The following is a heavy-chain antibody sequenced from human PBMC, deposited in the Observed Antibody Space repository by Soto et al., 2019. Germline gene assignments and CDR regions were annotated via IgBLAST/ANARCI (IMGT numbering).Heavy chain of an antibody. CDR2: IIPIFGTA. V-gene: IGHV1-69*13. CDR3: ARDRLYDHSGSYSNGGFDY. Sequence: ASVKVSCKASGGTFSSYAISWVRQAPGQGLEWMGGIIPIFGTANYAQKFQGRVTITADESTSTAYMELSSLRSEDTAVYYCARDRLYDHSGSYSNGGFDYWGQGTLVTVSS. D-gene: IGHD1-26*01. J-gene: IGHJ4*02. CDR1: GGTFSSYA.